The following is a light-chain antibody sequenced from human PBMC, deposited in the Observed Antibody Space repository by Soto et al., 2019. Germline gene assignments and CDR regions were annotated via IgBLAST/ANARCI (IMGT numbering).Light chain of an antibody. CDR3: QSYDSSLSVV. Sequence: QSVLTQPPSVSGAPGQRVTISCTGSSSNIGAGYDVHWYQQPPGTVPKLLIYGNSNRPSGVPDRFSGSKSGTSASLAITGLQAEDEADYYCQSYDSSLSVVFGGGTNLTVL. V-gene: IGLV1-40*01. CDR2: GNS. CDR1: SSNIGAGYD. J-gene: IGLJ2*01.